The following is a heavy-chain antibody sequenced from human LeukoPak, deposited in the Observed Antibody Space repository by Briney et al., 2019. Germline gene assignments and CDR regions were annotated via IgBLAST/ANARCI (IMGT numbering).Heavy chain of an antibody. CDR1: GFTFRSYG. Sequence: QTGGSLRLSCAASGFTFRSYGMTWVRQAPGKGLEWVSAISGSGDSTYYADSVKGRFTISRDNSRNTLYLQMNSLRAEDTAVYYCKIGDSGYDFWGQGTLVTVSS. CDR3: KIGDSGYDF. J-gene: IGHJ4*02. V-gene: IGHV3-23*01. D-gene: IGHD5-12*01. CDR2: ISGSGDST.